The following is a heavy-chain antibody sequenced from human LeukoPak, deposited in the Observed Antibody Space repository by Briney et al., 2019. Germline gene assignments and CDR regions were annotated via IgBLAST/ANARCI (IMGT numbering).Heavy chain of an antibody. CDR3: ATGVLMVYAMDY. J-gene: IGHJ4*02. CDR1: GYTFTSYY. Sequence: ASVKVSCKASGYTFTSYYMHWVRQAPGQGLEWMGIINPSGGSTSYARKFQGRVTMTEDTSTDTAYMELSSLRSEDTAVYYCATGVLMVYAMDYWGQGTLVTVSS. D-gene: IGHD2-8*01. CDR2: INPSGGST. V-gene: IGHV1-46*01.